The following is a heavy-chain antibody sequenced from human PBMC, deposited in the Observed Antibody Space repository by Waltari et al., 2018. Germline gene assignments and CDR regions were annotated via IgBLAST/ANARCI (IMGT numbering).Heavy chain of an antibody. CDR1: GGTFSSYA. CDR3: ARERAKATMRGRDWFYP. CDR2: IIPIYGTA. D-gene: IGHD5-12*01. V-gene: IGHV1-69*08. Sequence: QVQLVQSGAEVKKPGSSVKVSCKASGGTFSSYAISWVRQAPGQGLEWMGRIIPIYGTANYAQKFEGRVTITADKSTSTAYMELSSLRSEDTAVYYCARERAKATMRGRDWFYPWGQGTLVTVSS. J-gene: IGHJ5*02.